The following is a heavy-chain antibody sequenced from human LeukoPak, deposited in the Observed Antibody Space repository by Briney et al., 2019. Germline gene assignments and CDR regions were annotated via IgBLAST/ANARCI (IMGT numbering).Heavy chain of an antibody. CDR2: IDSTGST. CDR1: GILVSSNY. CDR3: ARRERLGYSYGRGTLDI. Sequence: GSLRLSCVASGILVSSNYMSWVRQAPGKGLEWVSFIDSTGSTYYADSVKGRFTISRDNSRNTLYLQMNSLRVEDTAVYYCARRERLGYSYGRGTLDIWGQGTMVTVSS. D-gene: IGHD5-18*01. J-gene: IGHJ3*02. V-gene: IGHV3-66*01.